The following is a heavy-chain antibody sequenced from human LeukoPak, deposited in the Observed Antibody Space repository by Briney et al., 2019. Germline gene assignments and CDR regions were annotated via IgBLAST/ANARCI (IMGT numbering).Heavy chain of an antibody. V-gene: IGHV3-15*05. Sequence: NPGGSLRLSCAASGFTFSNAWMSWVRQAPGKGLEWVGRIKSKSDGGTTDYAAPVKGRFTISREDSKSTLYLQMNSLKTEDTAVYYCTYYFASGSYNLIDHWGQGTLVTVSP. CDR2: IKSKSDGGTT. D-gene: IGHD3-10*01. CDR3: TYYFASGSYNLIDH. CDR1: GFTFSNAW. J-gene: IGHJ4*02.